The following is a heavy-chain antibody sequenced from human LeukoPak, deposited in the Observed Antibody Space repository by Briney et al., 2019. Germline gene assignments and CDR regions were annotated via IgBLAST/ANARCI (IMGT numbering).Heavy chain of an antibody. CDR3: ARDLGGYDSSGWYDFYYFDY. D-gene: IGHD6-19*01. CDR2: ISSSSSYI. CDR1: GFTFSSDS. V-gene: IGHV3-21*01. Sequence: PGGSLRLSCAASGFTFSSDSMNWVRQAPGKGLEWVSSISSSSSYIYYADSVKGRFTISRDNAKNSLYLQMNSLRAGDTAVYYCARDLGGYDSSGWYDFYYFDYWGQGTLVTVSS. J-gene: IGHJ4*02.